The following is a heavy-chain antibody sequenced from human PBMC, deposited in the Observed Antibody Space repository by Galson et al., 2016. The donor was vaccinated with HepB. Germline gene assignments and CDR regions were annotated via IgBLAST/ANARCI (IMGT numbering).Heavy chain of an antibody. D-gene: IGHD5-18*01. J-gene: IGHJ5*02. CDR3: ARLYLHAYNYVGWFDP. V-gene: IGHV1-8*01. Sequence: SVKVSCKASGYTFTSYDINWVRQATGQGLEWMGWMNPNSGNTGYAQKFQGRVTMTRNTSISTAYMELSSLRSEDTAVYYCARLYLHAYNYVGWFDPWGQGTLVTVSS. CDR2: MNPNSGNT. CDR1: GYTFTSYD.